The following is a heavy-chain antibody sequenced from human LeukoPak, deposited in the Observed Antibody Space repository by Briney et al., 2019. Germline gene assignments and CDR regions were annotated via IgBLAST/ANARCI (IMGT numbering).Heavy chain of an antibody. J-gene: IGHJ4*02. CDR1: GFTFSSYS. Sequence: PGGSLRLSCAASGFTFSSYSMNWVRQAPGEGLEWVSYISSSSSTIYYADSVKGRFTISRDNSKNTLYLQMNSLRAEDTAVYYCASRGVAVAAEYYFDYWGQGTLVTVSS. CDR3: ASRGVAVAAEYYFDY. D-gene: IGHD6-19*01. CDR2: ISSSSSTI. V-gene: IGHV3-48*01.